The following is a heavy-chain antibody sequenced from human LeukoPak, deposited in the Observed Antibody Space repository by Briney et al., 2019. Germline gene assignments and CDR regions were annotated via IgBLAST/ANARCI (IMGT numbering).Heavy chain of an antibody. CDR1: GFTFSAYA. CDR3: ARDRLLTGSGCLDY. V-gene: IGHV3-30-3*01. J-gene: IGHJ4*02. D-gene: IGHD6-19*01. CDR2: ISHDGNNE. Sequence: GGSLRLSCVASGFTFSAYAMHWVRQAPGKGLEWVAIISHDGNNEYYADSVKDRFSISRDNSKNTLYLQMNSLRPEDTAVYYCARDRLLTGSGCLDYWGQGTLVTVSS.